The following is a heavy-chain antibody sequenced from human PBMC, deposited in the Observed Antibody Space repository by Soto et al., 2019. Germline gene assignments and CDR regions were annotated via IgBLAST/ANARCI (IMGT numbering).Heavy chain of an antibody. CDR3: ATRIKVSGLLIHPFDP. D-gene: IGHD2-21*01. CDR2: INHTGGT. CDR1: GGSVNGYY. Sequence: TSETLSLTCAVYGGSVNGYYWNWIRQPPGKGLEWIEEINHTGGTHHNPSLKSRVTMSVDTSKNQFSPRLSSVTAAETALYYCATRIKVSGLLIHPFDPWGQETQVTVSS. V-gene: IGHV4-34*01. J-gene: IGHJ5*02.